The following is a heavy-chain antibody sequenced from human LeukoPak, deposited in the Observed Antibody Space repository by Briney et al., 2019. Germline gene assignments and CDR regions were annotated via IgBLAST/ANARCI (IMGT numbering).Heavy chain of an antibody. D-gene: IGHD6-6*01. CDR3: AKDPYSSPYYFDY. J-gene: IGHJ4*02. Sequence: GGSLRLSCAASGFTFSNYAMSWVRQAPGKGLEWVSAISGSGGSTYYADSVKGRFTISRDNSKNTLYLQMNSLRAEDTAVYYCAKDPYSSPYYFDYWGQGTLVTVSS. CDR2: ISGSGGST. V-gene: IGHV3-23*01. CDR1: GFTFSNYA.